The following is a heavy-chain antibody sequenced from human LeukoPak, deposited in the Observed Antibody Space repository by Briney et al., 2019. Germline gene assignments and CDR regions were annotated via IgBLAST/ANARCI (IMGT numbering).Heavy chain of an antibody. Sequence: GGSLRLSCAASGFIVTDYNMNWVRQAPGKGLEWVSVIYSGGSTYYTDSVKGRFTISRDNSKNTLYLQMNSLKAEDTAVYYCARGPQGKSGSPPYYFDYWGQGTLVTVSS. CDR1: GFIVTDYN. D-gene: IGHD1-26*01. CDR2: IYSGGST. V-gene: IGHV3-66*01. CDR3: ARGPQGKSGSPPYYFDY. J-gene: IGHJ4*02.